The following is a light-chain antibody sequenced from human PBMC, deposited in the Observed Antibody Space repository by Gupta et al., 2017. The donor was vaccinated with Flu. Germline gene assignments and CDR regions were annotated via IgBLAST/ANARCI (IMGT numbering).Light chain of an antibody. CDR2: GAS. Sequence: ENVLTQSPGTLSLSPGERATLSCRASQSVSNSYLAWYQQKPGQAPRLLIYGASSRATGIPDRFSGSGSGTDFTLTISRVEPEDFAVYYCQQYGSSPPYTFGQGTKLEIQ. CDR3: QQYGSSPPYT. CDR1: QSVSNSY. V-gene: IGKV3-20*01. J-gene: IGKJ2*01.